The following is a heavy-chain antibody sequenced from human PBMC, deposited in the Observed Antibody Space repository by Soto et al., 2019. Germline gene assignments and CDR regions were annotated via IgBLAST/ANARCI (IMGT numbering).Heavy chain of an antibody. J-gene: IGHJ4*02. CDR3: AKRLAAVAGTGRAFEY. Sequence: GGSLRLSCTASGFTFNNYAMHWVRQAPGKGLEWVSGISGSGDSTYYTGSVKGRFTISRDNSKNTLYIQMNSLRAKDSAVYHCAKRLAAVAGTGRAFEYWGQGTLVTVSS. D-gene: IGHD1-1*01. V-gene: IGHV3-23*01. CDR2: ISGSGDST. CDR1: GFTFNNYA.